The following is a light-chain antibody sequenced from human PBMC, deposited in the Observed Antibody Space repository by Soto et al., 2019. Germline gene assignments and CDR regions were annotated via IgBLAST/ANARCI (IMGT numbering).Light chain of an antibody. J-gene: IGKJ5*01. CDR3: QQYDNLPIT. Sequence: DIQMTQSPSSLSASVGDRVTITCQASQDISNYLNWYQQKPGKAPKLLIYDASNLEPGVPSRFSGSGSRTDFTFTISSLQPEDVATYYCQQYDNLPITFGQGTRLDIK. V-gene: IGKV1-33*01. CDR2: DAS. CDR1: QDISNY.